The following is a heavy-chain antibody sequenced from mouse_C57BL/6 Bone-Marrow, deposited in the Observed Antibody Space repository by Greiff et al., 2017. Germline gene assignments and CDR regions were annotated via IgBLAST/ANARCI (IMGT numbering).Heavy chain of an antibody. CDR1: GFNIKDDY. CDR3: TTGHYYY. CDR2: IDPENGDT. D-gene: IGHD1-1*01. Sequence: VQLQQSGAELVRPGASVKLSCTASGFNIKDDYMHWVKQRPEQGLEWIGWIDPENGDTEYASKFQGKATITADTSSNTAYLQLSSLTSEDTAVYYCTTGHYYYWGRGTTPTVTS. V-gene: IGHV14-4*01. J-gene: IGHJ2*01.